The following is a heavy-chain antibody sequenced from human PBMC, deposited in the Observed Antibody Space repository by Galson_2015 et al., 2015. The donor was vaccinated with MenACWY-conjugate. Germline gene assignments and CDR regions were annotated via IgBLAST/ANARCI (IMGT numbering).Heavy chain of an antibody. D-gene: IGHD2-21*02. J-gene: IGHJ4*02. CDR2: IYPGDSDT. CDR1: GYSFTSYW. V-gene: IGHV5-51*01. CDR3: ARGENSAYCGGDCYWEFDY. Sequence: QSGAEVTKPGESLKISCKGSGYSFTSYWIGWVRQMPGKGLEWMGVIYPGDSDTRYSPSFQGQVTISADKSISTAYLQWSSLKASDTAMYYCARGENSAYCGGDCYWEFDYWGQGTRVTVSS.